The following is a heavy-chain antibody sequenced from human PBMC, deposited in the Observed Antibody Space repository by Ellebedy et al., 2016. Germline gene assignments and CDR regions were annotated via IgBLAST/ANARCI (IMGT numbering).Heavy chain of an antibody. CDR2: IYHSGST. CDR3: FYLTWSGYDY. V-gene: IGHV4-34*03. J-gene: IGHJ4*02. CDR1: GGSLSGNF. Sequence: SETLSLTCAVYGGSLSGNFWTWIRQPPGKGLEWIGEIYHSGSTNYNPSLKSRVTISVDKSKNQFSLKLRSVTAADTAVNYCFYLTWSGYDYWGQGTLVTVSS. D-gene: IGHD3-3*01.